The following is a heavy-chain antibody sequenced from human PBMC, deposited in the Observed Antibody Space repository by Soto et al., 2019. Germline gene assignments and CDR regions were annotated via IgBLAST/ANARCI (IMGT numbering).Heavy chain of an antibody. J-gene: IGHJ5*02. D-gene: IGHD6-13*01. CDR2: IYYSGST. CDR1: GGSISSYY. CDR3: ARVAAAGTVWFDP. V-gene: IGHV4-59*01. Sequence: SETLSLTCTVSGGSISSYYWSWIRQPPGKGLEWIGYIYYSGSTNYNPSLKSRVTISVDTSKNQFSLKLSSVTAADTAVYYCARVAAAGTVWFDPWGQGTLVTVSS.